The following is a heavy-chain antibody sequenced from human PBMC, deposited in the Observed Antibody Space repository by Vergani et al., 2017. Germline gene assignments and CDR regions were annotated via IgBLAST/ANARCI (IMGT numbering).Heavy chain of an antibody. CDR2: ISATVGST. D-gene: IGHD5-24*01. Sequence: VQLVESGGGVVQPGGSLRLSCAASGFTVSSNYMSWVRQAPGKGLEWVSTISATVGSTYYADSVKGRFTISRDNSKNTLFLQMDSLRAEDTAVYYCARDHRDYNNYPGTFDIWGQGSMVTVSS. J-gene: IGHJ3*02. CDR3: ARDHRDYNNYPGTFDI. V-gene: IGHV3-23*04. CDR1: GFTVSSNY.